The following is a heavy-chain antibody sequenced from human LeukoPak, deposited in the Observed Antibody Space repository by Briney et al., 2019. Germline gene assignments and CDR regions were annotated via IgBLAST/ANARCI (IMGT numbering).Heavy chain of an antibody. Sequence: TGGPLRLSCAASGFTFSSYAMHWVRQAPGKGLEGVAVISYDGSNKYYADSVKGRFTISRDNSKNTLYPQMNSLRAEDTAVYYCARAGLNGNYYYYYGMDVWGQGTTVTVSS. V-gene: IGHV3-30*04. D-gene: IGHD3-9*01. CDR2: ISYDGSNK. CDR1: GFTFSSYA. J-gene: IGHJ6*02. CDR3: ARAGLNGNYYYYYGMDV.